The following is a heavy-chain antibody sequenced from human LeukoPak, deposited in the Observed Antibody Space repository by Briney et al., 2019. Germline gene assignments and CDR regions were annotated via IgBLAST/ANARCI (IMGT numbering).Heavy chain of an antibody. CDR1: GYTFTSYG. J-gene: IGHJ6*02. CDR2: ISAYNGNT. Sequence: GASVKVSCKASGYTFTSYGISWVRQAPGQGLEWMGWISAYNGNTNYAQKLQGRVTITADESTSTAYMELSSLRSEDTAVYYCARGRIVVPVYDYGVDVWGQGTTVTVSS. D-gene: IGHD1-26*01. CDR3: ARGRIVVPVYDYGVDV. V-gene: IGHV1-18*01.